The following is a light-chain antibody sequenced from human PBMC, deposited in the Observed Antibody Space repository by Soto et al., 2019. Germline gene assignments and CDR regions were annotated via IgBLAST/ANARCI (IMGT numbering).Light chain of an antibody. CDR3: SSYAGSNRV. Sequence: QSGLTQPPAASGSPGQSVTISCTGTSSDVGGYNYVSWYQQHPGKAPKLMIYEVSKRPSGVPDRFSGSKSGNTASLTVSGLQAEDEADYYCSSYAGSNRVFGTGTKSPS. V-gene: IGLV2-8*01. J-gene: IGLJ1*01. CDR2: EVS. CDR1: SSDVGGYNY.